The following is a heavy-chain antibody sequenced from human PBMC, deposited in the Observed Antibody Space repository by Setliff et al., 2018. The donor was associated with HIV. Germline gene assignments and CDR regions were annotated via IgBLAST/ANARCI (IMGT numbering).Heavy chain of an antibody. J-gene: IGHJ4*02. CDR2: IYYSGST. D-gene: IGHD1-26*01. CDR1: GGSISSDGNY. CDR3: AKDRSGSYRTFDY. V-gene: IGHV4-31*03. Sequence: SETLSLTCTVSGGSISSDGNYWTWIRQHPGKGLEWIGYIYYSGSTYYNPSLKSRLTISIDTSKNQSSLELNSVTAADTAVYYCAKDRSGSYRTFDYWGPGILVTVSS.